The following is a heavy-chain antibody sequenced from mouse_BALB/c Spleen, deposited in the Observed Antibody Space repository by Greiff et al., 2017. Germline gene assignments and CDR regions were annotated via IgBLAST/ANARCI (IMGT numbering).Heavy chain of an antibody. V-gene: IGHV3-2*02. Sequence: EVQLVESGPGLVKPSRSLSLTCTVTGYSITSDYAWNWIRQFPGNKLEWMGYISYSGSTSYNPSLKSRISITRDTSKNQFFLQLNSVTTEDTATYYCASPYYYGSSYWYFDVWGAGTTVTVSS. CDR2: ISYSGST. D-gene: IGHD1-1*01. CDR1: GYSITSDYA. CDR3: ASPYYYGSSYWYFDV. J-gene: IGHJ1*01.